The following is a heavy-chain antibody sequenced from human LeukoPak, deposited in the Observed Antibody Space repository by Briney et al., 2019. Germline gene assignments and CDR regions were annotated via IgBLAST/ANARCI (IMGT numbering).Heavy chain of an antibody. Sequence: SVKVSCKGAGGTFSSYAISWRRQAPGQGLEWMGGIIPIFGTANNEQKFQGRVTITADKSTSTAYMELSSPRSEDTGVYYCARGAALQLWFSYWGQGTLVTVSS. V-gene: IGHV1-69*06. CDR2: IIPIFGTA. CDR1: GGTFSSYA. D-gene: IGHD5-18*01. CDR3: ARGAALQLWFSY. J-gene: IGHJ1*01.